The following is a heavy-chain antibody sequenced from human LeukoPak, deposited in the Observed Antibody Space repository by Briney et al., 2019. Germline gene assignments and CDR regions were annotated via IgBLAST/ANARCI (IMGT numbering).Heavy chain of an antibody. CDR2: IKEDGSIQ. D-gene: IGHD6-19*01. J-gene: IGHJ4*02. V-gene: IGHV3-7*01. CDR1: GFTFSSYW. Sequence: PGGSLRLSCVASGFTFSSYWMTWVRQAPGKGLEWLANIKEDGSIQYYLDSVRGRFTISRDNAKTSVYLQLNSLRADDTAVYYCARDVWTEVAVSDYWGQGTLVTVSS. CDR3: ARDVWTEVAVSDY.